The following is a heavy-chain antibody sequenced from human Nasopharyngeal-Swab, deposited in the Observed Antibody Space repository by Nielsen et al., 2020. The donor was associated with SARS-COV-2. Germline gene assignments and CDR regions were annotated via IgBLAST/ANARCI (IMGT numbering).Heavy chain of an antibody. CDR3: AKDGQRLLYYYAMDV. CDR1: GFTFSDSA. D-gene: IGHD5-24*01. J-gene: IGHJ6*02. CDR2: IRSKGNNYAT. V-gene: IGHV3-73*01. Sequence: GESLKISCAASGFTFSDSAIHWVRQASGEGLEWVARIRSKGNNYATAYSASVKGRFIIFRDDPTNTAYLQMNSLKTEDTAMYYCAKDGQRLLYYYAMDVWGQGTTVTVSS.